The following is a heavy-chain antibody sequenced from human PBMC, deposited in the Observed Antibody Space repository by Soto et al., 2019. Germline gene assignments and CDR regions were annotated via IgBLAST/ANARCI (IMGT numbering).Heavy chain of an antibody. Sequence: ASVKVSCKASGYTFTSHYIHWVRQAPGQGLEWMGIFNPTGDTASYAQKLQGRVTMTRDTSTGTAYMELGSLRSEDTAVYYCARGGRIVDTGIGYYYYHAMDVWGQGTTVTVSS. CDR3: ARGGRIVDTGIGYYYYHAMDV. D-gene: IGHD5-18*01. CDR1: GYTFTSHY. J-gene: IGHJ6*02. V-gene: IGHV1-46*01. CDR2: FNPTGDTA.